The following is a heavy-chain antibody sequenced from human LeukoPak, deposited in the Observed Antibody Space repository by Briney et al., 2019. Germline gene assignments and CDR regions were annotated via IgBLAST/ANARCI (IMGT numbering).Heavy chain of an antibody. CDR1: GGTFSSYA. CDR3: ARYYDSSGYYPGEAFDI. D-gene: IGHD3-22*01. CDR2: IIPIFGTA. Sequence: ASVKVSCKASGGTFSSYAISWVRQAPGQGLEWMGGIIPIFGTANYAQKLQGRVTMTTDTSTSTAYMELRSLRSDDTAVYYCARYYDSSGYYPGEAFDIWGQGTMVTVSS. J-gene: IGHJ3*02. V-gene: IGHV1-69*05.